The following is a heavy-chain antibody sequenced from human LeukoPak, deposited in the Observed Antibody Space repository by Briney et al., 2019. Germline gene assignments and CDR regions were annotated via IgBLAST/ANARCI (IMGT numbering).Heavy chain of an antibody. CDR1: GGTFSSYA. D-gene: IGHD2-2*01. J-gene: IGHJ4*02. Sequence: SVKVSCKASGGTFSSYAISWVRQAPGQGLEWMGGIIPIFGTANYAQKFQGRVTITTDESTSTAYMELSSLRSEDTAVYYCASYCSSTSCPVDYWGQGTLVTVSS. CDR3: ASYCSSTSCPVDY. CDR2: IIPIFGTA. V-gene: IGHV1-69*05.